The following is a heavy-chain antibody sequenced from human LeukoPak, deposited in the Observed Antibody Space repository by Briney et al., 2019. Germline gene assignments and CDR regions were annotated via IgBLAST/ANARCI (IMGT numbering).Heavy chain of an antibody. D-gene: IGHD1-26*01. CDR2: VSHRGDT. V-gene: IGHV4/OR15-8*02. CDR1: GDSNDDINTCCW. J-gene: IGHJ6*02. Sequence: PSETLSLTCDVSGDSNDDINTCCWWTWVRQSPGKGLEWIGEVSHRGDTNYNPSLKSRVAISLDKSKKQFSLRVNFVTAADTAVYYCVRDRGLRRWELPTIDNYGMDVWGQGTTVIVSS. CDR3: VRDRGLRRWELPTIDNYGMDV.